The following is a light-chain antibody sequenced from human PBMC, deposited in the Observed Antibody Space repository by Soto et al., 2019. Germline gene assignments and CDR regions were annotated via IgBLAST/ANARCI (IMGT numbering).Light chain of an antibody. J-gene: IGKJ4*01. V-gene: IGKV1-39*01. Sequence: DIQMTQSPSALSASVGDRVTITCRASQSITNYLNWYQHKPGQAPNLLIYAASTLQAGVPSRFRGSGSGTDFTLTISSLQAEDVAVYYWQQYYSTPPTFGGGTKVEIK. CDR3: QQYYSTPPT. CDR2: AAS. CDR1: QSITNY.